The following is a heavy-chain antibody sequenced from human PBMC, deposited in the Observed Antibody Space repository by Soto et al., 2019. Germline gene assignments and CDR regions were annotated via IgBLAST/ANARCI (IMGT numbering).Heavy chain of an antibody. CDR3: ARKVGSRIDY. V-gene: IGHV1-8*01. D-gene: IGHD6-13*01. Sequence: QVQLVQSGAEVKKPGASVKVSCKASGYTFTSYDINWVRQATGQGLEWMGWMNPNSGNTGYAQTFQGIVTMIRNTSISTAYMELGSLRPEDTAMNYCARKVGSRIDYWGQGTIFTVSS. CDR1: GYTFTSYD. J-gene: IGHJ4*02. CDR2: MNPNSGNT.